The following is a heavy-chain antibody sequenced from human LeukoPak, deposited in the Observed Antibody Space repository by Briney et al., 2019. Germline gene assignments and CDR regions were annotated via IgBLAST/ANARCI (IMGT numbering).Heavy chain of an antibody. V-gene: IGHV4-59*01. Sequence: PSETLSLTCTVSGDSLNSYYWSWIRQPPGEGLQWIGYIFYSGSSKYNASLRSRVAISVDTSKNQFSLKLTSVTAADTAVYYCAGRAARFFDYWGQGLLVTVSS. CDR1: GDSLNSYY. D-gene: IGHD6-25*01. J-gene: IGHJ4*02. CDR2: IFYSGSS. CDR3: AGRAARFFDY.